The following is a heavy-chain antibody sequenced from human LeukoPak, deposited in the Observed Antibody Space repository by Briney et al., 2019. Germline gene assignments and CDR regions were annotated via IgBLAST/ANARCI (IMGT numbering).Heavy chain of an antibody. V-gene: IGHV3-23*01. CDR2: ISGSGDST. Sequence: GGSLRLSCAASGLAFSRYGMNWVRQAPGKGLEWVSAISGSGDSTYHADSVGGRFTVSRDNSKNTLYLQMKSLRAEDTAVYYCAKVTGSESYLADAFDIWGHGTVVIVSS. CDR3: AKVTGSESYLADAFDI. CDR1: GLAFSRYG. D-gene: IGHD3-10*01. J-gene: IGHJ3*02.